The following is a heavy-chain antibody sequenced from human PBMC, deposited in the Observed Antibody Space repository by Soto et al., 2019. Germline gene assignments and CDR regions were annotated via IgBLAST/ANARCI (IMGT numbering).Heavy chain of an antibody. CDR2: MNPGSGKT. V-gene: IGHV1-8*02. Sequence: GASVKVSCKASGYTFINYDISWVRQATGQGLEWMGWMNPGSGKTGYANKFQGRVTMTRDASTSTAHLELSSLTSEDTAVYYCARTESSGTLNWFDPWGQGTLVTVSS. J-gene: IGHJ5*02. CDR1: GYTFINYD. CDR3: ARTESSGTLNWFDP.